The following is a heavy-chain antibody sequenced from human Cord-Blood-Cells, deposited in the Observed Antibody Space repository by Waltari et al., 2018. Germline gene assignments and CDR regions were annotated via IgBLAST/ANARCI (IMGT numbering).Heavy chain of an antibody. V-gene: IGHV4-34*01. Sequence: QVQLQQWGAGLLKPSETLSLTCAVHGGSFSGYSWSWIRQPPGKGLEWIGEINHSGSTNYNPSLKSRVTISVDTSKNQFSLKLSSVTAADTAVYYCARAVVVPAAMGGNWFDPWGQGTLVTVSS. CDR1: GGSFSGYS. J-gene: IGHJ5*02. D-gene: IGHD2-2*01. CDR2: INHSGST. CDR3: ARAVVVPAAMGGNWFDP.